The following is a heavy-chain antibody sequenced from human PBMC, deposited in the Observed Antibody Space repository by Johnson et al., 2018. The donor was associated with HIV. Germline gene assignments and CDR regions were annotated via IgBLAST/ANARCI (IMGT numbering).Heavy chain of an antibody. CDR2: ISSSGSTI. V-gene: IGHV3-11*04. D-gene: IGHD1-26*01. CDR3: ARETAGATNDAFDI. CDR1: GFIFSDYY. J-gene: IGHJ3*02. Sequence: QMQLVESGGGLVQPGGSLRLSCAASGFIFSDYYMNWIRQAPGKGLAWVSYISSSGSTIYYADSVKGRFTISRDNAKNSLYLQMNSLRAEDTAVYYCARETAGATNDAFDIWGQGTMVTVSS.